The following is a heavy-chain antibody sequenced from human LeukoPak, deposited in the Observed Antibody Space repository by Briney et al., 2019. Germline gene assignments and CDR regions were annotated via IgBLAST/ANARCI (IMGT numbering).Heavy chain of an antibody. Sequence: TSETLSLTCAVYGGSFSGYYWSWIRQLPGKGLEWIGEINHSGSTNYNPSLKSRVTISVDTSKNQFSLKLSSVTAADTAVYYCARAYEGGGYCSSTSCYNYYFDYWGQGTLVTVSS. CDR3: ARAYEGGGYCSSTSCYNYYFDY. CDR2: INHSGST. D-gene: IGHD2-2*02. V-gene: IGHV4-34*01. CDR1: GGSFSGYY. J-gene: IGHJ4*02.